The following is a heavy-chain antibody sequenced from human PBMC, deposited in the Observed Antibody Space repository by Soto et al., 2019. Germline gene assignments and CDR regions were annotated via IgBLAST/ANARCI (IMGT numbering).Heavy chain of an antibody. CDR2: ISTSGGTK. Sequence: QVQLAESGGNLVKPGGSLRLSCVASGFTFSDYYMSWIRQAPGKGLEWISYISTSGGTKYYADSVKGRFTISRDNAKNSLFLQMNSLRAADTAVYYCARDMTVTMNWFDTWGQGTLVTVSS. J-gene: IGHJ5*02. CDR1: GFTFSDYY. CDR3: ARDMTVTMNWFDT. V-gene: IGHV3-11*01. D-gene: IGHD4-17*01.